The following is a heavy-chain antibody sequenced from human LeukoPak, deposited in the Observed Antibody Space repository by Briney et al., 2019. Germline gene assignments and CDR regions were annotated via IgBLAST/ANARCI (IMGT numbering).Heavy chain of an antibody. D-gene: IGHD3-22*01. Sequence: GGSLRLSCAASGFTFSAYAVTWVRQAPGKGLEWVSAISGSAARTYYADSVKGRFTISRDNSKNTVYLQTNSLRAEDTAVYYCAKRYPYDSSTYAFDYWGQGALVTVSS. CDR3: AKRYPYDSSTYAFDY. CDR2: ISGSAART. J-gene: IGHJ4*02. CDR1: GFTFSAYA. V-gene: IGHV3-23*01.